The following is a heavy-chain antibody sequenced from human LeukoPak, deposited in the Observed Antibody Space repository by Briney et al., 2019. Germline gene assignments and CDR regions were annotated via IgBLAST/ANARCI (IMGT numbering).Heavy chain of an antibody. J-gene: IGHJ4*02. V-gene: IGHV3-30*18. CDR1: KFTFSNYG. Sequence: GGSLRLSCTGSKFTFSNYGVQWVRQAPGKGLEWVAVVSAHGTTKYYADSVKGRFTISRDNSRNTMYLQMNSLRAEDTAVYYCAKEFDSGGYGANFDSWGQGTLVTVSS. CDR3: AKEFDSGGYGANFDS. CDR2: VSAHGTTK. D-gene: IGHD3-10*01.